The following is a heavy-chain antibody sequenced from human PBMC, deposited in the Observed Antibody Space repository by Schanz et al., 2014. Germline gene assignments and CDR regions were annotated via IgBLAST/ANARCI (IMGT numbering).Heavy chain of an antibody. Sequence: DVQVVESGGDLVQPGGSLRLSCAASGFTVDSNYMSWVRQAPGKGLEWVSIIYPDGSTNYGDSMKGRFTVSRDEWKNTLYLQMNSLRGEDSAVYYCARPSGSYFWAFDIWGQGTRGKVSS. J-gene: IGHJ3*02. D-gene: IGHD3-10*01. CDR2: IYPDGST. V-gene: IGHV3-66*01. CDR3: ARPSGSYFWAFDI. CDR1: GFTVDSNY.